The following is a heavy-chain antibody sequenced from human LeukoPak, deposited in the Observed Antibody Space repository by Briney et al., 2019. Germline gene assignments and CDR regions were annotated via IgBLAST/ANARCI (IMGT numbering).Heavy chain of an antibody. CDR2: INHSGST. J-gene: IGHJ6*03. CDR3: ARGKSVLLWFGDYYYMDV. D-gene: IGHD3-10*01. CDR1: GGSFSGYY. Sequence: SETLSLTCAVYGGSFSGYYWSWIRQPPGKGLEWIGEINHSGSTNYNPSLKSRVTISVDTSKNQFSLKLSSVTAADTAVYYCARGKSVLLWFGDYYYMDVWGKGTTVTVSS. V-gene: IGHV4-34*01.